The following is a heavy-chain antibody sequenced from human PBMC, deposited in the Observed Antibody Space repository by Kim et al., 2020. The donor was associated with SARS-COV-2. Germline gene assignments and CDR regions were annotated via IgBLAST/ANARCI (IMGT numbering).Heavy chain of an antibody. V-gene: IGHV3-23*01. CDR3: ANPILIYGSGSYYIRGERYGMDV. CDR2: ISGSGGST. CDR1: GFTFSSYA. D-gene: IGHD3-10*01. J-gene: IGHJ6*02. Sequence: GGSLRLSCAASGFTFSSYAMSWVRQAPGKGLEWVSAISGSGGSTYYADSVKGRFTISRDNSKNTLYLQMNSLRAEDTAVYYCANPILIYGSGSYYIRGERYGMDVWGQGTTVTVSS.